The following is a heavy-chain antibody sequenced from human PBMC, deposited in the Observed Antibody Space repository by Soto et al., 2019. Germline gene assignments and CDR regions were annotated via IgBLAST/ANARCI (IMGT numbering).Heavy chain of an antibody. CDR1: GGSISSYY. CDR2: IYYSGST. Sequence: XXTLSLTCTVSGGSISSYYWRWIRQPPGKGLEWIGYIYYSGSTNYNPSLKSRVTISVDTSKNQFSLKLSYVTAADTAVYYCARVENPYYFDYWGQGTLVTVSS. CDR3: ARVENPYYFDY. J-gene: IGHJ4*02. V-gene: IGHV4-59*01.